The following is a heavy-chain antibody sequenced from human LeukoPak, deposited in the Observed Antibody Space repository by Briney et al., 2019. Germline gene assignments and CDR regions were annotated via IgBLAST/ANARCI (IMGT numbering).Heavy chain of an antibody. CDR1: GYTFTGYY. D-gene: IGHD5-18*01. CDR2: ISAYYGNT. Sequence: VASVKVSCKASGYTFTGYYMHWVRQAPGQGLEWMGWISAYYGNTTYAQKFQGRVTMTTDTSTSTAYMELRSLRSDDTAVYYCARDPSAMVTSLFDYWGQGTLVTVSS. V-gene: IGHV1-18*04. CDR3: ARDPSAMVTSLFDY. J-gene: IGHJ4*02.